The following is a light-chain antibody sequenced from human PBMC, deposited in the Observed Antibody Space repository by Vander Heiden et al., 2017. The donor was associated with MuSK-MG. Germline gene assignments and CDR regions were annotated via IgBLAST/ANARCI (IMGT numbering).Light chain of an antibody. V-gene: IGLV2-14*01. J-gene: IGLJ2*01. CDR3: SSYTATSTL. CDR1: SGDVGGYEY. CDR2: EVS. Sequence: QSVLTQPASVSASPGHAITISCTGTSGDVGGYEYVSWYQQHPGKAPKLMVFEVSNRPSGVSSRFSGSKSGNTASLTISGLQAEDEADYYCSSYTATSTLFGGGTRLTVL.